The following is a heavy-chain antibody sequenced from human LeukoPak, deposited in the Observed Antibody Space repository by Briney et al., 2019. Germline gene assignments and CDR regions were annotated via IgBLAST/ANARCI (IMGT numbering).Heavy chain of an antibody. J-gene: IGHJ4*02. Sequence: GGSLRLSCAASGFTFSSYWMSWVRQAPGKGLEWVANIKQDGSEKYYVDSVKGRFTISRDNAKNSLYLQMNSLRAEDTAVYYCAKDLALSDISSSFDYWGQGTLVTVSS. D-gene: IGHD6-13*01. CDR3: AKDLALSDISSSFDY. CDR1: GFTFSSYW. V-gene: IGHV3-7*01. CDR2: IKQDGSEK.